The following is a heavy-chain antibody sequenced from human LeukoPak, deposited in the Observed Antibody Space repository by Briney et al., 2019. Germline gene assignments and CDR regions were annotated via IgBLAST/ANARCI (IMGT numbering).Heavy chain of an antibody. D-gene: IGHD3-10*01. CDR1: GFSFSNYG. CDR2: IWHDGSNK. Sequence: GRSLRLSCAASGFSFSNYGMHWVRQAPGKGLEWVAVIWHDGSNKYYADSVKGRFTISRDNSNNTLYLQMNSLRVEDTAVYYCARGGTMVVYYRGQGTLVTVSS. J-gene: IGHJ4*02. V-gene: IGHV3-33*01. CDR3: ARGGTMVVYY.